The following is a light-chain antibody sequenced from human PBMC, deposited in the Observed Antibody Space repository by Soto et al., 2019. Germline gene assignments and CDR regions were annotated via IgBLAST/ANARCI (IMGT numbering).Light chain of an antibody. Sequence: DLQMTQSPSSLSASVGDRVTITCRASHNINNYLNWFQQKPGKAPNLLIYGASSLESGVPSRFSGSGSGTDFTLTISNLQPEDFATYYCQQSHSREPSTFGPGTKVAVK. V-gene: IGKV1-39*01. CDR3: QQSHSREPST. CDR2: GAS. J-gene: IGKJ3*01. CDR1: HNINNY.